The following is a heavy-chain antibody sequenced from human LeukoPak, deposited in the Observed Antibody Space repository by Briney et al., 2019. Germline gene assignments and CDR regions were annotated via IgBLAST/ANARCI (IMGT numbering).Heavy chain of an antibody. D-gene: IGHD3-10*01. CDR2: IHSDGSS. Sequence: SETLSLTCTVSRDSISSHYWSWIRQPPGKGLEWIGYIHSDGSSNYNPSFKSRVTMSVDTSKNQFSLRLNSVPAADTVEYYWARERSQAEGRAFDIWGQGTMVTASS. CDR3: ARERSQAEGRAFDI. V-gene: IGHV4-59*11. J-gene: IGHJ3*02. CDR1: RDSISSHY.